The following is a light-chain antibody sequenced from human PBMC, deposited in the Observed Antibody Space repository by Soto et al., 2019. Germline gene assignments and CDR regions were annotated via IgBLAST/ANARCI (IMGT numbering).Light chain of an antibody. V-gene: IGKV3-11*01. CDR1: QSVSSY. CDR2: DAS. CDR3: QQRSNWPPIT. Sequence: EIVLTQSPATLSLSPGERATLSCRASQSVSSYLAWFQQKPCQAPRLLIYDASNRSTGIPARFSGSGSGTDFTLTISSLEPEDFAVYYGQQRSNWPPITFGQGTRLEI. J-gene: IGKJ5*01.